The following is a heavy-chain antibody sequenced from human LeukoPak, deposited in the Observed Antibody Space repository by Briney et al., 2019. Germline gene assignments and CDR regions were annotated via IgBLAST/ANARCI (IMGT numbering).Heavy chain of an antibody. CDR2: LPPDELDI. J-gene: IGHJ4*02. CDR3: ARGHARTYYGDSPDFDY. Sequence: GGSLRLSCAASGFTFTNYWMHWVRQAPGMGLVWVSRLPPDELDIIYADSVKGRFTISRDNSKNTLYLQMNSLRAEDTAVYYCARGHARTYYGDSPDFDYWGQGTLVTVSS. V-gene: IGHV3-74*01. D-gene: IGHD4-17*01. CDR1: GFTFTNYW.